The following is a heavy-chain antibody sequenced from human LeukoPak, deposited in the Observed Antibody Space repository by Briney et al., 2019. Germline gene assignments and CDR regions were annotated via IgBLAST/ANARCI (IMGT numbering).Heavy chain of an antibody. CDR1: GFTFSDYY. V-gene: IGHV3-11*01. J-gene: IGHJ6*02. CDR3: ARGYCSSTSCYVRDYYGLDV. D-gene: IGHD2-2*01. CDR2: ISSSGSTI. Sequence: PGGSLRLSCAASGFTFSDYYMSWIRQAPGKGLEWVSYISSSGSTIYYADSVKGRFTISRGNSKNTLYLQMNGLRADDTAVYYCARGYCSSTSCYVRDYYGLDVWGQGTTVTVSS.